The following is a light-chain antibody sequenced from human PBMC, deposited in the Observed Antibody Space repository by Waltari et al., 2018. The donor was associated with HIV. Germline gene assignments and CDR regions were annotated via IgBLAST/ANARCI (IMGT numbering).Light chain of an antibody. V-gene: IGLV1-40*01. CDR3: QSFDNSLNGYV. J-gene: IGLJ1*01. CDR2: ANP. Sequence: QSVLTQPPSVSGAPGQRVTISCTGSSSNIGSNFDVHWYHLPPGSAPKLLIFANPNRPAGVPDRFSASNSATSASLAISGLQPEDEAEYYCQSFDNSLNGYVFGTGTTVIVL. CDR1: SSNIGSNFD.